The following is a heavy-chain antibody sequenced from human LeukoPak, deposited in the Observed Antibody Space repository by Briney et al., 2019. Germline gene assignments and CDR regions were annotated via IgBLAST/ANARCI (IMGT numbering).Heavy chain of an antibody. CDR3: ARHPPAMMASGLDY. CDR2: INHSGST. V-gene: IGHV4-34*01. CDR1: GGSFSGYY. D-gene: IGHD5-24*01. Sequence: SETLSLTCAVYGGSFSGYYWSWIRQPPGKGLEWIGEINHSGSTNYNPSLKSRVTISVDTSKNQFSLKLSSVTAADTAVYYCARHPPAMMASGLDYWGQGTLVTVSS. J-gene: IGHJ4*02.